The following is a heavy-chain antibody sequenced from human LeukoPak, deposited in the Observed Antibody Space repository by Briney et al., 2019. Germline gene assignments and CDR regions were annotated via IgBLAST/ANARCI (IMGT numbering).Heavy chain of an antibody. CDR1: GFTFSSYG. J-gene: IGHJ3*02. D-gene: IGHD3-16*01. Sequence: TGGSLRLSCAASGFTFSSYGMSWVRQAPGRGLEWVSAISGSGSSTYYAASVKGRFTISRDNSKNTLYLQMNSLRAEDTAVYYCAKSRGILRAFDIWGQGTMVTVSS. CDR2: ISGSGSST. CDR3: AKSRGILRAFDI. V-gene: IGHV3-23*01.